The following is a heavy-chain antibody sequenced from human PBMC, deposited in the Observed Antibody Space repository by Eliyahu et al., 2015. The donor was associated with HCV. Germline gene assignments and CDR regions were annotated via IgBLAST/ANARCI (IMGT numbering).Heavy chain of an antibody. Sequence: QVQLQQWGAGLLKPSETLSLTCAVYGGSVSGYYWSWIRQPPGKGLEWIGEIIPGWSTNYNPSLKSRVTISVDTSKNQFSLKVSSVTAADAAVYYCATLPTGTYYYDGVDVWGQGTTVTVSS. J-gene: IGHJ6*02. V-gene: IGHV4-34*12. CDR1: GGSVSGYY. CDR3: ATLPTGTYYYDGVDV. D-gene: IGHD2-8*02. CDR2: IIPGWST.